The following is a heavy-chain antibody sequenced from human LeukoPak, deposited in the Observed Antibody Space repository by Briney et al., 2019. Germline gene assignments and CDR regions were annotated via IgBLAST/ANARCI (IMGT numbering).Heavy chain of an antibody. D-gene: IGHD6-6*01. CDR3: AKEIQLVRTRYFDY. CDR2: ISYDVSNK. CDR1: GFTFSSYG. Sequence: GGSLRLSCAASGFTFSSYGMHWVRQAPGKGLEWVAVISYDVSNKYYANSVKGRFTISRDHSKSTLYLQMHSLRAEDTVVYYCAKEIQLVRTRYFDYWGQGTLVTVSS. V-gene: IGHV3-30*18. J-gene: IGHJ4*02.